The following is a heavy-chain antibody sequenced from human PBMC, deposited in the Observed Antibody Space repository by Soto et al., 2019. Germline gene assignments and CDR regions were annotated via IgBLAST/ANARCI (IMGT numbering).Heavy chain of an antibody. V-gene: IGHV3-66*01. CDR1: GFTVSNNF. J-gene: IGHJ1*01. Sequence: EVQLVESGGGLVQPGGSLRLSCAASGFTVSNNFMTWVRQAPGKGLEWVSVIYSGGTSHYADSVRGRFTISRDNSKNTLYLQMNSLRAEDTAVYYCARGNCTSSSCFVFDNWGQGTLVTVSS. D-gene: IGHD3-22*01. CDR3: ARGNCTSSSCFVFDN. CDR2: IYSGGTS.